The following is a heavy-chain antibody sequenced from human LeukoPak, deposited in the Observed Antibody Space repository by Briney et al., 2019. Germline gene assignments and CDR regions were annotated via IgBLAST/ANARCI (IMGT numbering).Heavy chain of an antibody. Sequence: SETLSLTCAVYGGSFSGYYWSWIRQPPXXGLEWIGEINHSGSTNYNPSLKSRVTISVDTSKNQFSLKLSSVTAADTAVYYCARGRDVVVVAATFDYWGQGTLVTVSS. V-gene: IGHV4-34*01. CDR1: GGSFSGYY. CDR3: ARGRDVVVVAATFDY. D-gene: IGHD2-15*01. J-gene: IGHJ4*02. CDR2: INHSGST.